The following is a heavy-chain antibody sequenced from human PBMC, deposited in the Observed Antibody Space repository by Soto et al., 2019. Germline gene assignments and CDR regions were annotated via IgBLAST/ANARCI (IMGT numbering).Heavy chain of an antibody. CDR1: GFTFSSYA. J-gene: IGHJ4*02. D-gene: IGHD2-8*01. CDR3: AKAWRGHCTNGVCYPYEDDYGDYAGWY. Sequence: GGSLRLSCAASGFTFSSYAMSWVRQAPGKGLEWVSAISGSGGSTYYADSVKGRFTISRDNSKNTLYLQMNSLRAEDTAVYYCAKAWRGHCTNGVCYPYEDDYGDYAGWYWGQGTLVTVSS. CDR2: ISGSGGST. V-gene: IGHV3-23*01.